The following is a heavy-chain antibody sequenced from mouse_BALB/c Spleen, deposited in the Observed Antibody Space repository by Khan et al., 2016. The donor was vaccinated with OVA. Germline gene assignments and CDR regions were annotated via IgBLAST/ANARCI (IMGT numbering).Heavy chain of an antibody. CDR2: ISSGGDNT. V-gene: IGHV5-9*03. D-gene: IGHD2-1*01. CDR3: ARSNYGTFAY. CDR1: EFTFSSFS. J-gene: IGHJ3*01. Sequence: EVELVESGGGLVKPGGSLKLSCAASEFTFSSFSMSWVRQTPEKRLEWVATISSGGDNTFYSDSVKGRFTISRDNAKNNLSLQMSSLRSEDTALYYCARSNYGTFAYWGQGTLVTVSA.